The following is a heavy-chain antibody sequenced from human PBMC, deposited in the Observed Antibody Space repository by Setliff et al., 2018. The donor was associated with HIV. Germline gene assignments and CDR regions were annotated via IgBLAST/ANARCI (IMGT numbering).Heavy chain of an antibody. D-gene: IGHD3-22*01. Sequence: NPSETLSLTCTVSGASVSSHSWSWIRQSPGRGLEWIGSFYVSGNTHYNPSLKSRVSFSIDTSKNQFSLRLGSLTAADTAIFYCARAGTGHNYDSSGNTGEVTFDIWGQGTMVTVSS. J-gene: IGHJ3*02. CDR2: FYVSGNT. V-gene: IGHV4-59*02. CDR3: ARAGTGHNYDSSGNTGEVTFDI. CDR1: GASVSSHS.